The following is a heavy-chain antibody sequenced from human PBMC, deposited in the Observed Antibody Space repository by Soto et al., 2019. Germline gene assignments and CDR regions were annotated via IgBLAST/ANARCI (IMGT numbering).Heavy chain of an antibody. CDR3: AYRHGWFGELDFDY. V-gene: IGHV2-5*02. CDR2: IYWDDDK. CDR1: GFSLSTSGVA. D-gene: IGHD3-10*01. J-gene: IGHJ4*02. Sequence: QITLKESGPTLVKPTQTLTLTCTFSGFSLSTSGVAVGWIRQPPGKALEWLALIYWDDDKRYSPSLKSRLTITKDTSKNQVVLTMTNMDPVDTATYYCAYRHGWFGELDFDYWGQGTLVTVSS.